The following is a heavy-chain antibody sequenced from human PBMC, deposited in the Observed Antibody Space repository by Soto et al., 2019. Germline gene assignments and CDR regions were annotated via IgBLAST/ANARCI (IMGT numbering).Heavy chain of an antibody. Sequence: ASVKVSCRASGYTFTNNDVSWVRQATGQGLEWMGWMNPGSGDTGYAQKFQGRVTMTRDISIATAYMELNSLTSEDTAIYYCARMESFGSLNWFDPWGQGTLVTVSS. CDR3: ARMESFGSLNWFDP. J-gene: IGHJ5*02. CDR1: GYTFTNND. V-gene: IGHV1-8*02. D-gene: IGHD5-18*01. CDR2: MNPGSGDT.